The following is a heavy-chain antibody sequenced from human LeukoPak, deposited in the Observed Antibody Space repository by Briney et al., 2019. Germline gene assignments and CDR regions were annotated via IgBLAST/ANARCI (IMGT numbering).Heavy chain of an antibody. V-gene: IGHV4-30-2*01. CDR3: AKSHNDCWSGYSLDVLDI. D-gene: IGHD3-3*01. CDR1: GGSISSGGYS. CDR2: IYHSGST. J-gene: IGHJ3*02. Sequence: SETLSLTCAVSGGSISSGGYSWSWIRQPPGKGLEWIGYIYHSGSTYYNPSLKSRVTISMDTSKNQFSLKLTSVTAADTAVYYCAKSHNDCWSGYSLDVLDIWGQGTMVTVSS.